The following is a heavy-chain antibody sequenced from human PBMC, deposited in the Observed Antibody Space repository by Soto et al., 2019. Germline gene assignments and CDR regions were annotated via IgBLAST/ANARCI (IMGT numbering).Heavy chain of an antibody. V-gene: IGHV4-39*01. CDR3: ARIHCDSTNCIPLDP. CDR2: IYYSGTC. J-gene: IGHJ5*02. Sequence: QLQLQESGPGLVKPSETLSLTCTVSDGSINDDTYYWGWIRLPPGKGMEWIGSIYYSGTCSYNPTLQGRVTVIVDTPNNLLSLGLRSLTAADPASHDAARIHCDSTNCIPLDPWAPGTLGSVSS. CDR1: DGSINDDTYY. D-gene: IGHD2-2*01.